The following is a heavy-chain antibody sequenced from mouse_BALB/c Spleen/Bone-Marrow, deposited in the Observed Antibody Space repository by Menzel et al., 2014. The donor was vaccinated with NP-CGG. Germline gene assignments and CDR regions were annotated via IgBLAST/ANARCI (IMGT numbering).Heavy chain of an antibody. CDR2: NYPYNGGT. V-gene: IGHV1S29*02. J-gene: IGHJ3*01. CDR3: ARSYYYGSAFGWFAY. D-gene: IGHD1-1*01. Sequence: VQLKQSGPELVKPGASVKISCKASGYTFTDYNIHWVKQSHGKSLEWIGYNYPYNGGTGYNQKFKSKATLTVDNSSSTAYMELRSLASEDSAVYYRARSYYYGSAFGWFAYWGQGTLVTVSA. CDR1: GYTFTDYN.